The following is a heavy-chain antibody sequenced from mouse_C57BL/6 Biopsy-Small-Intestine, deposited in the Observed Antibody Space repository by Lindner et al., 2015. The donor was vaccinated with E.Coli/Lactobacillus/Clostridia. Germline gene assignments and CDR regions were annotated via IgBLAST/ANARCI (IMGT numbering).Heavy chain of an antibody. CDR1: GYTFSDYY. J-gene: IGHJ2*01. CDR2: INPYNGGT. Sequence: EVQLQESGPVLVKPGASVKMSCKASGYTFSDYYMNWVKRSHGKSLEWIGAINPYNGGTSYSQEFKGKATLTVDKSSSTAYVELNSLTSEDSAVYYCARDGYYYFDYWGQGTTLTVSS. D-gene: IGHD2-3*01. V-gene: IGHV1-19*01. CDR3: ARDGYYYFDY.